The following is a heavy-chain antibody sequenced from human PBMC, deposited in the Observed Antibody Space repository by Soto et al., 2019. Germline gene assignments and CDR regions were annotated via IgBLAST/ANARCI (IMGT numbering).Heavy chain of an antibody. Sequence: HPGGSLRLSCAASGFTFSSYAMHWVRQAPGKGLEWVAVISYDGSNKYYADSVKGRFTISRDNSKNTLYLQMNSLRAEDTAVYYCARVGGYSSGWYLFLYYYYYGMDVWGQGTTVTVSS. CDR2: ISYDGSNK. CDR1: GFTFSSYA. V-gene: IGHV3-30-3*01. J-gene: IGHJ6*02. CDR3: ARVGGYSSGWYLFLYYYYYGMDV. D-gene: IGHD6-19*01.